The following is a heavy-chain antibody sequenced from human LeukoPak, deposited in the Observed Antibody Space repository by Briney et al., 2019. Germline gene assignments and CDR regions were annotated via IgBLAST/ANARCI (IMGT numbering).Heavy chain of an antibody. CDR1: GYTFTGYY. CDR3: ATPGGYDILTGRPEGDWFDP. V-gene: IGHV1-2*06. Sequence: GASVKVSCKASGYTFTGYYMHWVRQAPGQGLERMGRINPNSGGTNYAQKFQGRVTMTRDTSISTAYMELSRLRSDDTAVYYCATPGGYDILTGRPEGDWFDPWGQGTLVTVSS. D-gene: IGHD3-9*01. J-gene: IGHJ5*02. CDR2: INPNSGGT.